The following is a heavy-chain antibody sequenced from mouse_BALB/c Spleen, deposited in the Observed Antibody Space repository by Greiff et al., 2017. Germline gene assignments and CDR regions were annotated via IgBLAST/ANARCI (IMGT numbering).Heavy chain of an antibody. CDR2: IDPANGNT. Sequence: EVQLQESGAELVKPGASVKLSCTASGFNIKDTYMHWVKQRPEQGLEWIGRIDPANGNTKYDPKFQGKATITADTSSNTAYLQLSSLTSEDTAVYYCANQADGNWYFDVWGAGTTVTVSS. V-gene: IGHV14-3*02. J-gene: IGHJ1*01. D-gene: IGHD2-1*01. CDR1: GFNIKDTY. CDR3: ANQADGNWYFDV.